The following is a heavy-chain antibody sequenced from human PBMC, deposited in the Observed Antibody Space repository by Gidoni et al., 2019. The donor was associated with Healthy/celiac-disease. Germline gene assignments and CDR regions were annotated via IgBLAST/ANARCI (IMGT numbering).Heavy chain of an antibody. Sequence: QVQLQESGPGLVKPSQTLSLTCTVSGGSISSGSYYWSWLRQPAGKGLAWIGRIYTSGSTNYNPSLKSRVTISVDTSKNQFSLKLSSVTAADTAVYYCAREFRRYSYGYDYWGQGTLVTVSS. CDR1: GGSISSGSYY. J-gene: IGHJ4*02. V-gene: IGHV4-61*02. D-gene: IGHD5-18*01. CDR3: AREFRRYSYGYDY. CDR2: IYTSGST.